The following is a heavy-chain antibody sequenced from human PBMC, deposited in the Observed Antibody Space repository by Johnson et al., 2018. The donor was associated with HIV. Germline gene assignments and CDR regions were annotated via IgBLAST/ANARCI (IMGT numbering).Heavy chain of an antibody. CDR2: ISYDGSNK. J-gene: IGHJ3*02. CDR3: TYSSAWSPGAFDI. V-gene: IGHV3-30-3*01. CDR1: GFTFSSYT. Sequence: QVQLVESGGGVVQPGRSLRLSCAASGFTFSSYTMHWVRQAPGKGLEWVAVISYDGSNKYYAASVNGRFTISRDNAKNTLYLQMNSLRAEDTAVFYCTYSSAWSPGAFDIWGQGTMVTVSS. D-gene: IGHD6-19*01.